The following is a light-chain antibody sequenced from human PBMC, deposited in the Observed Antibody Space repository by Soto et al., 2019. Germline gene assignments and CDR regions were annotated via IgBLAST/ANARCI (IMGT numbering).Light chain of an antibody. V-gene: IGKV1-33*01. CDR1: HDIGNS. J-gene: IGKJ4*01. Sequence: DFQMTQSPPSLSSSVKERVPITCLASHDIGNSLNWYQQRPGTAPNLLIYDASNLGTGVPLRFSGSGSGTDFSFTISSLQPEEMGTYYCQQYEYLPLTFGGGTK. CDR3: QQYEYLPLT. CDR2: DAS.